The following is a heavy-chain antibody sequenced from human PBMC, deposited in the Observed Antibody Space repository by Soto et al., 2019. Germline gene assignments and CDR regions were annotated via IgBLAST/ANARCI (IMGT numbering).Heavy chain of an antibody. Sequence: GGSLRVSCAASGFTFSSYAMSWGLQAPGKGLEWVSAISGSGGSTYYADSAKGRFTISRDNSKNTLYLQMNSLRAEDTAVYYCAKLNPRNVIGWFGLLLSNWGQGTLVTVSS. V-gene: IGHV3-23*01. CDR2: ISGSGGST. CDR3: AKLNPRNVIGWFGLLLSN. J-gene: IGHJ4*02. CDR1: GFTFSSYA. D-gene: IGHD3-10*01.